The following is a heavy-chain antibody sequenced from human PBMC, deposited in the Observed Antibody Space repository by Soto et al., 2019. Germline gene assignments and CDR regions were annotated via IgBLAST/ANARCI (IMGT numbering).Heavy chain of an antibody. D-gene: IGHD5-18*01. CDR2: VNGAGTT. J-gene: IGHJ4*02. Sequence: GSLRLSCAASGFTFTSYVMNWVRQAPGEGLEWVSAVNGAGTTYYTDPVKGRFTISRDNSKNTLYLQTSSLRAEDTGVYFCARDQIGYGRFDYWGQGTQVTVSS. CDR1: GFTFTSYV. CDR3: ARDQIGYGRFDY. V-gene: IGHV3-23*01.